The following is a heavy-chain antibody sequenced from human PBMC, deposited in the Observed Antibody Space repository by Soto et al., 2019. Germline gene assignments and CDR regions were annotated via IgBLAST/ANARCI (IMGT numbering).Heavy chain of an antibody. V-gene: IGHV3-48*01. CDR3: ARDSWYCSGGSCPVWFDY. J-gene: IGHJ4*02. D-gene: IGHD2-15*01. CDR2: ITSSSSTI. Sequence: EVQLVESGGGLVQPGGSLRLSCAASAFTFSGYSMNWVRQAPGKGLEWVSYITSSSSTIYYADSVKGRFTISRDNAKNSLYLQMNSLRAEDTAVYYCARDSWYCSGGSCPVWFDYWGQGTLVTVSS. CDR1: AFTFSGYS.